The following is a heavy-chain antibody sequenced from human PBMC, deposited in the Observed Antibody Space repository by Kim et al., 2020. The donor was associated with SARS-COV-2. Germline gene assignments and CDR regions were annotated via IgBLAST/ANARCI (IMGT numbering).Heavy chain of an antibody. CDR1: GFTVSSNY. CDR2: IYSGGST. Sequence: GGSLRLSCAASGFTVSSNYMSWVRQAPGKGLEWVSVIYSGGSTYYADSVKGRFTISRDNSKNTLYLQMNSLRAEDTAVYYCAREASRYCTNGVCYTGWFDPWGQGTLVTVSS. CDR3: AREASRYCTNGVCYTGWFDP. V-gene: IGHV3-53*01. D-gene: IGHD2-8*01. J-gene: IGHJ5*02.